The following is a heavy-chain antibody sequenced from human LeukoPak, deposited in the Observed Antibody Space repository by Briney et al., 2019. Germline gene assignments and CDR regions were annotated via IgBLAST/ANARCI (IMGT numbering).Heavy chain of an antibody. J-gene: IGHJ4*02. Sequence: GGSLRLSCAASGFSFSDYYMGWIRQAPGKGLDWVSFVGNSNSGSATYYADSVKGRFTISRDNAKNSLYLQMDSLRAEDTAVYYCAKGIEGITGVVTYFDYWGQGTLVTVSS. CDR1: GFSFSDYY. D-gene: IGHD3-3*01. CDR2: VGNSNSGSAT. CDR3: AKGIEGITGVVTYFDY. V-gene: IGHV3-11*01.